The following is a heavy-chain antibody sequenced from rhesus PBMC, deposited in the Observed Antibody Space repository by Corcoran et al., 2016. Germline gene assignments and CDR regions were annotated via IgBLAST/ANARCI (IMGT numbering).Heavy chain of an antibody. CDR3: ARFGGSPNDVFDF. CDR2: ISGRSWFT. D-gene: IGHD3S6*01. J-gene: IGHJ3*01. Sequence: QVQLQESGRGLVKPSETLSLTCAVSGYSISSGSDWGWIRQPPGKGLEYIGYISGRSWFTYYNPSLKSRVTISKDTSKNQFSLKLSSMTAADMAVYYCARFGGSPNDVFDFWGQGLRVTVSS. V-gene: IGHV4-99*01. CDR1: GYSISSGSD.